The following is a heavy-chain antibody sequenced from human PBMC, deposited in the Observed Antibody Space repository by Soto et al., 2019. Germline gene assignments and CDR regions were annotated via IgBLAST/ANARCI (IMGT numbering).Heavy chain of an antibody. CDR3: ARYYDFWSGYPTAPYFDY. CDR2: INHLGSI. CDR1: GGSLSDYF. D-gene: IGHD3-3*01. V-gene: IGHV4-34*01. J-gene: IGHJ4*02. Sequence: SETLSLTCVVSGGSLSDYFWSWIRQPPGMALEWIGEINHLGSINYNPSLKSRVTMSVDTSKNQFSLTLNSVTAADTAVYYCARYYDFWSGYPTAPYFDYWGQGTLVTVSS.